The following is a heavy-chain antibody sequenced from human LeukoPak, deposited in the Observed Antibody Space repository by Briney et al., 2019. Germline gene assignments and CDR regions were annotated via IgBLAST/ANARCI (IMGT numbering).Heavy chain of an antibody. J-gene: IGHJ4*02. CDR1: GFTFSSYS. CDR2: ISSGSSYI. V-gene: IGHV3-21*01. CDR3: ARDWGYYDSSGYYYPYYFDY. D-gene: IGHD3-22*01. Sequence: GGSLRLSCAASGFTFSSYSMDWVRQAPGKGVEWGSSISSGSSYIYYADSVKGRFTISRDNAKNSLYLQMNSLRAEDTALYYCARDWGYYDSSGYYYPYYFDYWGQGTLVTVSS.